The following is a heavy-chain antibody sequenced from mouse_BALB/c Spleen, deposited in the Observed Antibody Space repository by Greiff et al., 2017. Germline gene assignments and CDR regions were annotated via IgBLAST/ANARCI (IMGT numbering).Heavy chain of an antibody. V-gene: IGHV1S29*02. D-gene: IGHD4-1*01. CDR3: STGSLDY. CDR2: IYPYNGGT. CDR1: GYTFTDYN. J-gene: IGHJ2*01. Sequence: EVKLVESGPELVKPGASVKISCKASGYTFTDYNMHWVKQSHGKSLEWIGYIYPYNGGTGYNQKFKSKATLTVDNSSSTAYMELRSLTSEDSAVYYCSTGSLDYWGQGTTLTVSS.